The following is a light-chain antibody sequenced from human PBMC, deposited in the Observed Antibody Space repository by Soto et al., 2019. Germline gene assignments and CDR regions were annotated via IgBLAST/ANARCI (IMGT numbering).Light chain of an antibody. CDR2: GVS. CDR1: SSDVGGYNY. Sequence: QSALTQPRSVSGSPGQSVTISCIATSSDVGGYNYVSWYQQHPGTAPKLLIYGVSERPSGVPDRFSGSKSGSTASLTISGLQAEDEADYYCCSYADTYTYVFGTGTKVTVL. V-gene: IGLV2-11*01. J-gene: IGLJ1*01. CDR3: CSYADTYTYV.